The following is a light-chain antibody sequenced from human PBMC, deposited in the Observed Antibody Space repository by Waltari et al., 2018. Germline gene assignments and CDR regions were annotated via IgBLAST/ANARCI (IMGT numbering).Light chain of an antibody. V-gene: IGKV1-5*01. CDR3: QQYNSSSG. Sequence: DIQMTQSPSTLSASVGDRVPITCRASQSISSWLAWYQQKPGKAPKLLIYDASSLESGVPSRFSGSGSGTEFPLTISSLQPDDFATYYCQQYNSSSGFGQGTKVEIK. CDR2: DAS. J-gene: IGKJ1*01. CDR1: QSISSW.